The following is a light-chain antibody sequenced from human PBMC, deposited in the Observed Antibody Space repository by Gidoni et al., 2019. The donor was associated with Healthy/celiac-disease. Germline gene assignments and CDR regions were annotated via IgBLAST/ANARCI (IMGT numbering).Light chain of an antibody. CDR2: AAS. Sequence: DIQMTQSQSSLSASVGDRVTITCRASQSISSYLNWYQQKPGKAPKLLIYAASSLQSGVPSRFRGSGSGTDVTLTISSLQPEDFATFYCQQSYSTPPLTFGGGTKVELK. CDR1: QSISSY. V-gene: IGKV1-39*01. CDR3: QQSYSTPPLT. J-gene: IGKJ4*01.